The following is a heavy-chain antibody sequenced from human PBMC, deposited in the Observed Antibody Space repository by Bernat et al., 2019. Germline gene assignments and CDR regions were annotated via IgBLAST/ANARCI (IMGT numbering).Heavy chain of an antibody. V-gene: IGHV3-11*05. CDR2: ISSSSSYT. CDR1: GFTFSDYY. D-gene: IGHD1-14*01. J-gene: IGHJ6*03. CDR3: ARGTGTSAPYMDV. Sequence: QVQLVESGGGLVKPGGSLRLSCAASGFTFSDYYMSWIRQAPGQGLDWVSYISSSSSYTNYADSVKGRVTISRDNAKNSLYLQMNSLRGEDTAVYYCARGTGTSAPYMDVWGKGTTVTVSS.